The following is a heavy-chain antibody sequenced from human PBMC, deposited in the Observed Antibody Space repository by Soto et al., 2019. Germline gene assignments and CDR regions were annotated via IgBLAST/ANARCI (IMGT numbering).Heavy chain of an antibody. CDR1: GFTFSSYG. Sequence: GGSLRLSRAASGFTFSSYGMHWVRQAPGKGLEWVAVIWYDGSNKYYADSVKGRFTISRDNSKNTLYLQMNSLRAEDTAVYYCARDKDYYDSSGSTWGYWGQGTLVTVSS. CDR2: IWYDGSNK. V-gene: IGHV3-33*01. J-gene: IGHJ4*02. CDR3: ARDKDYYDSSGSTWGY. D-gene: IGHD3-22*01.